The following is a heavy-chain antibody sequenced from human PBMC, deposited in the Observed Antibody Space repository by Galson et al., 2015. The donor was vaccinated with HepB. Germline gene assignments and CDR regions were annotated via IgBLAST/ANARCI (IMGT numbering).Heavy chain of an antibody. J-gene: IGHJ6*04. CDR3: AIYCSSTSCRAWDV. D-gene: IGHD2-2*01. Sequence: TLSLTCTVSGGSISSGSYYWSWIRQPAGKGLEWIGRIYTSGSTNYNPSLKSRVTISVDTSKNQFSLKLSSVTAADTAVYYCAIYCSSTSCRAWDVWGKGTTVTVSS. V-gene: IGHV4-61*02. CDR1: GGSISSGSYY. CDR2: IYTSGST.